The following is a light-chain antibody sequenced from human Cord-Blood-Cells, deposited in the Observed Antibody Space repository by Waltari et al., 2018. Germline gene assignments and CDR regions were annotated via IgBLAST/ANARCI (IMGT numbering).Light chain of an antibody. V-gene: IGLV2-23*01. CDR2: EGS. CDR1: SSDVGSYNL. Sequence: QSALTQPASVSGSPGQSITISCTGTSSDVGSYNLVSWYQQHPGKAPKPMIYEGSKRPSGVSNRFSGSKSGNTASLTISGLQAEDEADYDCCSYAGSSTGVFGGGTKLTVL. J-gene: IGLJ3*02. CDR3: CSYAGSSTGV.